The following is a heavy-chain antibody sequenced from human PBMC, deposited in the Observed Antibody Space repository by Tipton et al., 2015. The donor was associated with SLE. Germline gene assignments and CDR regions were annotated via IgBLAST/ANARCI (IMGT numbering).Heavy chain of an antibody. D-gene: IGHD6-19*01. V-gene: IGHV4-59*01. CDR1: GGSISSYY. CDR3: ARGRYSSGWNDVFDY. CDR2: IYYSGST. Sequence: PGLVKPSETLSLTCTVSGGSISSYYWSWIRQPPGKGLEWIGYIYYSGSTNYNPSLKSRVTISVDTSKNQFSLKLSSVTAADTAVYYCARGRYSSGWNDVFDYWGQRTLVTVSS. J-gene: IGHJ4*02.